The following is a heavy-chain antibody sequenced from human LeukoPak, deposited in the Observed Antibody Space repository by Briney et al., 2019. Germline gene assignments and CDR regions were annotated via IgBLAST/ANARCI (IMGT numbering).Heavy chain of an antibody. CDR3: ARHGITMVRGVIIGFDP. V-gene: IGHV4-39*01. CDR2: INHSGST. CDR1: GGSISSSSYY. D-gene: IGHD3-10*01. J-gene: IGHJ5*02. Sequence: PSETLSLTCTVSGGSISSSSYYWGWTRQPPGKGLEWIGEINHSGSTNYNPSLKSRVTISVDTSKNQFSLKLGSVTAADTAVYYCARHGITMVRGVIIGFDPWGQGTLVTVSS.